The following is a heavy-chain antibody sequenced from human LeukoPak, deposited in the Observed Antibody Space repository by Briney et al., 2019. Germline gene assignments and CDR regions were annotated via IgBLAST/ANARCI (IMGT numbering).Heavy chain of an antibody. CDR3: ARWDIAVAGNYFDY. CDR1: GFTFSSYA. J-gene: IGHJ4*02. Sequence: GRSLRLSCAASGFTFSSYATHWVRQAPGKGLEWVAVISYDGSNKYYADSVKGRFTISRDNSKNTLYLQMNSLRAEDTAVYYCARWDIAVAGNYFDYWGQGTLVTVSS. V-gene: IGHV3-30-3*01. D-gene: IGHD6-19*01. CDR2: ISYDGSNK.